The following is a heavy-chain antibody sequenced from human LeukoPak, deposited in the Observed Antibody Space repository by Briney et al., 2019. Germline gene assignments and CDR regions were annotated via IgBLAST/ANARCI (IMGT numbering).Heavy chain of an antibody. CDR2: ISYDGSNK. D-gene: IGHD3-22*01. V-gene: IGHV3-30-3*01. J-gene: IGHJ4*02. Sequence: PGGSLRLSCAASGFTFSSYAMHWVRQAPGKGLEWVAVISYDGSNKYYADSVKGRFTISRDNSKNTLYLQMNSLRAEDTAVYYCARDRGYYYDSSGPFDYWGQGTLVTVSS. CDR1: GFTFSSYA. CDR3: ARDRGYYYDSSGPFDY.